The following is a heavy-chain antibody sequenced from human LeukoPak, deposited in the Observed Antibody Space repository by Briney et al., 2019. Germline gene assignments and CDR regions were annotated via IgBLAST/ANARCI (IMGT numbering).Heavy chain of an antibody. CDR3: ARDNDLAARLDC. Sequence: QSGGSLRLSCAASGFTFSNYAMYWVRQAPGRGLEWLSDISGSGTTTNYADSVKGRFSISRDNAKNSLYLQMNGLRAEDTAVYYCARDNDLAARLDCWGQGTLLTVSS. V-gene: IGHV3-48*01. D-gene: IGHD6-6*01. CDR1: GFTFSNYA. J-gene: IGHJ4*02. CDR2: ISGSGTTT.